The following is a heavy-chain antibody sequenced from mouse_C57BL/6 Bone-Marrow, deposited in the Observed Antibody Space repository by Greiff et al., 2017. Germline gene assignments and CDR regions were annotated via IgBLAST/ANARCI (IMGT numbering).Heavy chain of an antibody. V-gene: IGHV2-2*01. CDR2: IWRGGST. CDR1: GFSLTSYG. J-gene: IGHJ3*01. CDR3: ARNGGSGRGFAY. D-gene: IGHD4-1*01. Sequence: QVQLQQSGPGLVQPSQSLSITCTVSGFSLTSYGVHWVRQSPGKGLEWLGVIWRGGSTDYNAGFISRMSISKDNSKSQVFFKMNSLQADDTAIYYCARNGGSGRGFAYWGQGTLVTVSA.